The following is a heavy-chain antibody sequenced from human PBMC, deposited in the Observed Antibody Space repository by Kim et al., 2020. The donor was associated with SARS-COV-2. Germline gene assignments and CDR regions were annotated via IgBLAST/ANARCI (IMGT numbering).Heavy chain of an antibody. V-gene: IGHV1-8*01. CDR2: MNPNSGNT. Sequence: ASVKVSCKASGYTFTSYDINWVRQATGQGLEWMGWMNPNSGNTGYAQKFQGRVTMTRNTSISTAYMELSSLRSEDTAVYYCARGQLVNYYYYYGMDVWGQGTTVTVSS. CDR3: ARGQLVNYYYYYGMDV. D-gene: IGHD6-6*01. CDR1: GYTFTSYD. J-gene: IGHJ6*02.